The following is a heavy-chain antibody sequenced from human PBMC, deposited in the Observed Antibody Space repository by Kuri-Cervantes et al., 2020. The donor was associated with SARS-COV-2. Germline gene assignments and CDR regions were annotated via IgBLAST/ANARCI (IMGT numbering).Heavy chain of an antibody. CDR3: AKDLGRPNWFDP. Sequence: GGSLRLSCAASGFTFSSYAMSWVRQAPGKGLEWVSAISGSGGSTYYADSEKGRFTISRDNSKNTLYLQMNSLRAEDTAVYYCAKDLGRPNWFDPWGQGTLVTVSS. CDR1: GFTFSSYA. J-gene: IGHJ5*02. CDR2: ISGSGGST. V-gene: IGHV3-23*01.